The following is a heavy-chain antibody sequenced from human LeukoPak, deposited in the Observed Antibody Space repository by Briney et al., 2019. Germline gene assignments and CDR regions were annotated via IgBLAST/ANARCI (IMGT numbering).Heavy chain of an antibody. CDR2: IYTSGST. J-gene: IGHJ6*03. V-gene: IGHV4-61*02. CDR1: GGSISSGSYY. Sequence: SETLSLTCTVSGGSISSGSYYWSWIRQPAGKGLEWIGRIYTSGSTNYNPSLKSRVTISVDTSKNQFSLKLSSVTAADTAVYYCARDSITIFGVVMSYYMDVWGKGTTVTVSS. D-gene: IGHD3-3*01. CDR3: ARDSITIFGVVMSYYMDV.